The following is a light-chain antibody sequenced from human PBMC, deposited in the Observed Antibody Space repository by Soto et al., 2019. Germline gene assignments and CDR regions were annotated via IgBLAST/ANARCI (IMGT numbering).Light chain of an antibody. CDR1: RSFASSY. Sequence: DSVLTQSPGTLSLSSGARATLSCTASRSFASSYLAWYQHKHGQAPTLLIYAASIRATGVPDRFSGSGSGTDFTLTISRLEPEDSAVYYCQQYGASPPYTFGQGTKVEIK. V-gene: IGKV3-20*01. CDR2: AAS. J-gene: IGKJ2*01. CDR3: QQYGASPPYT.